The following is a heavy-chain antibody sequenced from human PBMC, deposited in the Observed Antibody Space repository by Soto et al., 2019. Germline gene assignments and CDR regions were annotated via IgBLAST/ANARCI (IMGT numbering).Heavy chain of an antibody. V-gene: IGHV3-7*01. CDR3: ALSRRSSLLEVAGPGFEY. Sequence: GSLRLSCAASGFTFSSFWMSWVRQAPGKGPEWVANIEGDGSVKHYLDSVKGRFTISRDNAKNTLCLQMDSLRVDDTGVYYCALSRRSSLLEVAGPGFEYWGQGTLVTVSS. J-gene: IGHJ4*02. CDR1: GFTFSSFW. CDR2: IEGDGSVK. D-gene: IGHD6-19*01.